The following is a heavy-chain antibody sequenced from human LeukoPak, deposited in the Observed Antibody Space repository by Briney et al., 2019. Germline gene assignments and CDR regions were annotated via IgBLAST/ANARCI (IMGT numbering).Heavy chain of an antibody. V-gene: IGHV3-21*01. D-gene: IGHD4-11*01. CDR1: GFTVSSNY. CDR2: ISSSSSYI. CDR3: ARDDYSNVPYYYYGMDV. Sequence: GGSLRLSCAASGFTVSSNYMNWVRQAPGKGLEWVSSISSSSSYIYYADSVKGRFTISRDNAKNSLYLQMNSLRAEDTAVYYCARDDYSNVPYYYYGMDVWGQGTTVTVSS. J-gene: IGHJ6*02.